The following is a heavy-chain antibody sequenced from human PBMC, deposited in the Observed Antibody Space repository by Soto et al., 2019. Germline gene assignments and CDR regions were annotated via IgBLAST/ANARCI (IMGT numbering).Heavy chain of an antibody. Sequence: PSETLSLTCDVSGGSIDNSHSFWGWVRQPPGRGLEFLGSVYYSGSTNYNPSLKSRVTISVDTSKNQFSLKLSSVTAADTAVYYCAVGGTTNWYNWFDPWGQGTLVTVSS. CDR2: VYYSGST. CDR1: GGSIDNSHSF. J-gene: IGHJ5*02. CDR3: AVGGTTNWYNWFDP. V-gene: IGHV4-39*07. D-gene: IGHD1-7*01.